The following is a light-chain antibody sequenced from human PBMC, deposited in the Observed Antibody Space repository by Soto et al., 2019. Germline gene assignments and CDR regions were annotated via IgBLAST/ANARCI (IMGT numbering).Light chain of an antibody. J-gene: IGLJ1*01. V-gene: IGLV2-14*01. Sequence: QSVLTQPASVSGSPGRSITMSCTGTTSDVGGYNYVCWYQQHPGKAPKLMIYEVSNRPSGVSTRFSGSKSGNTASLTISGLQAEDEADYYCSSYTSSSTLYVFGTGTKVTVL. CDR1: TSDVGGYNY. CDR2: EVS. CDR3: SSYTSSSTLYV.